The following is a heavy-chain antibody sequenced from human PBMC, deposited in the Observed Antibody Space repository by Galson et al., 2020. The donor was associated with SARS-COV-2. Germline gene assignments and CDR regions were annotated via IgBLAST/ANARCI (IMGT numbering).Heavy chain of an antibody. J-gene: IGHJ6*02. CDR3: ARGILGAAAGTLVYYYYYGMDV. D-gene: IGHD6-13*01. Sequence: ASVQVSCKASGYTFNSYDINWVRQATGQGLEWMGWMNPHSGNTDYAQTFQGKVTMTRNTSISTAYMELSSLRSEDTAVYYCARGILGAAAGTLVYYYYYGMDVWGQVTTVTVSS. CDR2: MNPHSGNT. CDR1: GYTFNSYD. V-gene: IGHV1-8*01.